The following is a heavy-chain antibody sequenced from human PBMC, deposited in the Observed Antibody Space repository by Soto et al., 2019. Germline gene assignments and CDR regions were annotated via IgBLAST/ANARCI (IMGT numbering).Heavy chain of an antibody. V-gene: IGHV3-21*01. J-gene: IGHJ4*02. Sequence: GGSLRLSCAASGFTFSSYSMNWVRQAPGKGLEWVSSISSSSYIYYADSVKGRFTISRDNAKNSLYLQMNSLRAEDTAVYYCARDLEFVVRGVTRGYFDYWGQGTLVTVSS. CDR2: ISSSSYI. CDR1: GFTFSSYS. D-gene: IGHD3-10*01. CDR3: ARDLEFVVRGVTRGYFDY.